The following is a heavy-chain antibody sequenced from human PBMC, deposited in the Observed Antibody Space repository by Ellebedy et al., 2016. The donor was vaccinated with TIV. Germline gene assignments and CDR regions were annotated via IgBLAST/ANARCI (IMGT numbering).Heavy chain of an antibody. J-gene: IGHJ4*02. V-gene: IGHV4-34*01. CDR2: INHSGST. CDR1: GGSFSGYY. CDR3: ARPGLWFGEFIN. D-gene: IGHD3-10*01. Sequence: MPSETLSLTCAVYGGSFSGYYWSWIRQPPGKGLEWIGEINHSGSTYYNPSLKSRVTISVDRSKNQFSLKLSSVTAADTAVYYCARPGLWFGEFINWGQGTLVTVSS.